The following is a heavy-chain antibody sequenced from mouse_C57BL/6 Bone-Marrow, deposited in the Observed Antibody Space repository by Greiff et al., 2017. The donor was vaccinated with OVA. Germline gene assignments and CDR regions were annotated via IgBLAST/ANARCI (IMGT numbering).Heavy chain of an antibody. Sequence: EVHLVESGGGLVQPGGSMKLSCVASGFTFSNYWMNWVRQSPEKGLEWVAQIRLKSDNYATHYAESVKGRFTISRDDSKSSVYLQMNNLRAEDTGIYYCTAITTGGYFDVWGTGTTVTVSS. CDR3: TAITTGGYFDV. D-gene: IGHD1-1*01. J-gene: IGHJ1*03. CDR1: GFTFSNYW. V-gene: IGHV6-3*01. CDR2: IRLKSDNYAT.